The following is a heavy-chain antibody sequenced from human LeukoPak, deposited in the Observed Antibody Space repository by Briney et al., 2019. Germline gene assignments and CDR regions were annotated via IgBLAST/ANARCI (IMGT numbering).Heavy chain of an antibody. D-gene: IGHD1-1*01. CDR3: AKRTGDY. CDR1: GFTFSSYS. CDR2: ISSSSSTI. J-gene: IGHJ4*02. V-gene: IGHV3-48*01. Sequence: GGSLRLSCAASGFTFSSYSMNWVRQAPGKGLEWVSYISSSSSTIYYADSVKGRFTISRDNSKNTLYLQMNSLRVEDTAIYYCAKRTGDYWGQGTLVTVSS.